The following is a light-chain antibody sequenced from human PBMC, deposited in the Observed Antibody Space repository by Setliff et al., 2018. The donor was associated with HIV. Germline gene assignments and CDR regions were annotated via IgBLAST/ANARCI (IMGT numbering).Light chain of an antibody. CDR3: CSYARGSTYV. Sequence: QSALTQPASVSGSPGQSITISCTGTSSDIGRYNYVSWYQQYPGRGPTLVIFDVSERPSGVSNRFSGSKSGNTASLIISGLQPDDVADYCCCSYARGSTYVFGSGTKVTVL. CDR2: DVS. J-gene: IGLJ1*01. V-gene: IGLV2-14*03. CDR1: SSDIGRYNY.